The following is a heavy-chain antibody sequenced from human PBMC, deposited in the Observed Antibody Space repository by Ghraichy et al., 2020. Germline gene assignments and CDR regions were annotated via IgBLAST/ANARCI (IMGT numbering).Heavy chain of an antibody. D-gene: IGHD2-15*01. V-gene: IGHV1-2*06. CDR3: AREACGSGGSCRTPVGHYGMDV. CDR2: INPNSGGT. Sequence: ASVKVSCKASGYTFTGYYMHRVRQAPGQGLEWMGRINPNSGGTNYAQKFQGRVTMTRDTSISTAYMELSRLRSDDTAVYYCAREACGSGGSCRTPVGHYGMDVWGQGTTVTVSS. J-gene: IGHJ6*02. CDR1: GYTFTGYY.